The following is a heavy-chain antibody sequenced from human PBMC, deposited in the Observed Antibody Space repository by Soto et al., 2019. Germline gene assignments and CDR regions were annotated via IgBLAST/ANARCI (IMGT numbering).Heavy chain of an antibody. J-gene: IGHJ4*02. D-gene: IGHD2-15*01. CDR1: GDSVSGNSVT. Sequence: PSQTLSLTCAISGDSVSGNSVTWNWIRQSPSRGLEWLGRTYYRSKWYSDYAVSVKSRVTINPDTSKNQFSLQLNSVTPEDTAVYYCARQVVATHLDYWGQGTLVTVSS. CDR3: ARQVVATHLDY. V-gene: IGHV6-1*01. CDR2: TYYRSKWYS.